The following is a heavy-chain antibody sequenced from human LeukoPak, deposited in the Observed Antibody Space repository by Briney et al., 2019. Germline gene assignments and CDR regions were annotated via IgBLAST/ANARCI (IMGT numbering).Heavy chain of an antibody. CDR1: GGSFSAYY. J-gene: IGHJ4*02. CDR2: VIHSGST. CDR3: ATGEVGATTNDY. D-gene: IGHD1-26*01. Sequence: SETLSLTCAVYGGSFSAYYWSWIRQPPGKGLEWIGEVIHSGSTSYNPSLKSRVTIPVDTSKNQFSLKLTSVTAADTAVYYCATGEVGATTNDYWGQGTLVTVSS. V-gene: IGHV4-34*12.